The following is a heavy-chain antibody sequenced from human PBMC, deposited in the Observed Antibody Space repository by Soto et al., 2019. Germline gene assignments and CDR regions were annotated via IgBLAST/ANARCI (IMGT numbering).Heavy chain of an antibody. J-gene: IGHJ5*02. CDR3: TREKFDP. Sequence: PGGSLRLCCAASGFTFSSYWMHWVRQAPGKGLVWVSRIKTDGSSTNYADSVKGRFTISRDNAKNMLYLQMNSLRPEDTAVYYCTREKFDPWGQGTLVTVSS. CDR2: IKTDGSST. CDR1: GFTFSSYW. V-gene: IGHV3-74*01.